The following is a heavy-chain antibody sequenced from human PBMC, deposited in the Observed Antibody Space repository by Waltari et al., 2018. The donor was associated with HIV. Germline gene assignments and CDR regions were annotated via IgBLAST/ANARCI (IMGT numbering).Heavy chain of an antibody. D-gene: IGHD2-15*01. CDR3: ARGVVSVGYYYGMDV. CDR1: GGSLSSGGYY. J-gene: IGHJ6*02. V-gene: IGHV4-31*03. CDR2: IYYSGST. Sequence: QVQLQESGPGLVKPSQTLSLTCTVSGGSLSSGGYYWSWIRQPPGKGLEWIGYIYYSGSTYYNPSLKSRVTISVDTSKNQFSLKLSSVTAADTAVYYCARGVVSVGYYYGMDVWGQGTTVTVSS.